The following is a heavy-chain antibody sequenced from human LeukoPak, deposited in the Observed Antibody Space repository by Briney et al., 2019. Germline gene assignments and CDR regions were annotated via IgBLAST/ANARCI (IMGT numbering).Heavy chain of an antibody. J-gene: IGHJ4*02. CDR3: ARDDYVDFHFEY. Sequence: SETLSLTCTVSGGSISSYYWSWIRQPPEKGLEWIGYIYYSGSTNYNPSLKSRVTISVDTSKNQFSLKLSSVTAADTAVYYCARDDYVDFHFEYRGQGTLVTVSS. CDR1: GGSISSYY. CDR2: IYYSGST. D-gene: IGHD4-17*01. V-gene: IGHV4-59*01.